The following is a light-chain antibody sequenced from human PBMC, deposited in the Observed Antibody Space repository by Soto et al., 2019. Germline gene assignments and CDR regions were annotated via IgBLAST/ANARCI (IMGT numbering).Light chain of an antibody. J-gene: IGLJ2*01. CDR1: KLGDKY. V-gene: IGLV3-1*01. CDR3: QAWDSSTVV. Sequence: SSELTQPPSVSVSPGQTASITCSGDKLGDKYACWYQQKPGQSPVLVIYQNSKRPSGIPERFSGSNSGNTATLTISGTQAVDEADYYCQAWDSSTVVFGGGTKLIVL. CDR2: QNS.